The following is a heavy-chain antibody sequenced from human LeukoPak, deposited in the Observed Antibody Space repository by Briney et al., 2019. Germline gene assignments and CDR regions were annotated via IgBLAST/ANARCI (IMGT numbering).Heavy chain of an antibody. J-gene: IGHJ5*02. V-gene: IGHV1-46*01. Sequence: ASVKVSCKTSGDTFTRNWMHWMRQGPGQGLEWMGVINPNGDYTMYAEKFRGGVTVTRDMSSSTDYMELGSLRSEDTAVYYCARDHSTEDKSWWLDPWGQGTLVIVSS. CDR3: ARDHSTEDKSWWLDP. D-gene: IGHD7-27*01. CDR2: INPNGDYT. CDR1: GDTFTRNW.